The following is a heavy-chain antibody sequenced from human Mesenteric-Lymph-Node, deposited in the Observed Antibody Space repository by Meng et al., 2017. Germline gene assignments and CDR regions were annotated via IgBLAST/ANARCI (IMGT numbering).Heavy chain of an antibody. CDR2: ISGSGGST. CDR1: GFTFSSYA. J-gene: IGHJ5*02. V-gene: IGHV3-23*01. D-gene: IGHD2-2*01. CDR3: AKHRNLVVPAAIFWFDP. Sequence: EVQLLESGGGLVQPGGSLRPSWAASGFTFSSYAMSWVRQAPGKGLEWVSAISGSGGSTYYADSVKGRFTISRDNSKNTLYLQMNSLRAEDTAVYYCAKHRNLVVPAAIFWFDPWGQGTLVTVSS.